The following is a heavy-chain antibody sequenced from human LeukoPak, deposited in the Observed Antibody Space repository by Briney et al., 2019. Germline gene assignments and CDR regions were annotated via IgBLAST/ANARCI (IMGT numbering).Heavy chain of an antibody. V-gene: IGHV1-2*04. J-gene: IGHJ5*02. Sequence: ASVKVSCKASGYTFTGYYMHWVRQAPGQGLEWMGWINPNSGGTNYAQKFQGWVTMTRDTSISTAYMELSRLRSDDTAVYYCARDLYAKNRSYNWFDPWGQGTLVTVSS. CDR1: GYTFTGYY. CDR3: ARDLYAKNRSYNWFDP. CDR2: INPNSGGT. D-gene: IGHD2-8*01.